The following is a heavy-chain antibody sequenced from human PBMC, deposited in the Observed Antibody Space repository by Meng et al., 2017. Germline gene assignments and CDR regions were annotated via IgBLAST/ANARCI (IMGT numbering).Heavy chain of an antibody. Sequence: SETLSLTCTVSGGSISSSSYYWGWIRQPPGNGLGWIGSIYYSGSTYYNLSLKSRVTISVDTSKNQFSLKLSSVTAADTAVYYCARYGDLDYWGQGTLVTVSS. V-gene: IGHV4-39*07. J-gene: IGHJ4*02. CDR1: GGSISSSSYY. CDR3: ARYGDLDY. D-gene: IGHD4-17*01. CDR2: IYYSGST.